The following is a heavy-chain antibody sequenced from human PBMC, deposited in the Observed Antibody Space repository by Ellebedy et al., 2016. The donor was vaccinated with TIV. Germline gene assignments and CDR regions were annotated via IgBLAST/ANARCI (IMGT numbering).Heavy chain of an antibody. V-gene: IGHV1-69*13. D-gene: IGHD6-13*01. Sequence: AASVKVSCKASGYTFTNYAISWVRQAPGQGLEWMGGIIPVYGTATYAQKFQGRVTITADESTDTVYMDLSSLRSEDTAVYYCGVIAAAGAAAKYYYGMDVWGQGTTVTVCS. J-gene: IGHJ6*02. CDR2: IIPVYGTA. CDR1: GYTFTNYA. CDR3: GVIAAAGAAAKYYYGMDV.